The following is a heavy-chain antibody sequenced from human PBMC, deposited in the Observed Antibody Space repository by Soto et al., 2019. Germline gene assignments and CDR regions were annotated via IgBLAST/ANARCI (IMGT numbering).Heavy chain of an antibody. V-gene: IGHV4-39*01. Sequence: PSETLSLTCTVSGGSISSSSYYWGWIRQPPGKGLEWIGSIYYSGSTYYNPSLKSRVTISVDTSKNQFSLKLSSVTAADTAVYYCTSGWYEERWFDPWGQGTLVTVSS. CDR3: TSGWYEERWFDP. D-gene: IGHD6-19*01. CDR1: GGSISSSSYY. CDR2: IYYSGST. J-gene: IGHJ5*02.